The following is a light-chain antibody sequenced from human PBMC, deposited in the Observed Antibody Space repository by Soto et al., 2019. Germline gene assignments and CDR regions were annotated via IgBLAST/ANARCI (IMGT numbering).Light chain of an antibody. J-gene: IGKJ2*01. CDR3: HQIYSSLVYT. CDR2: TAS. CDR1: QNIGTY. V-gene: IGKV1-39*01. Sequence: DIQMTQSPSSLSASVGDRVTITCRASQNIGTYLNWYQQKPGKAPTVLIYTASTLQSGVPSRFSGSGSGTDFTLTINSLKPEDSATNYCHQIYSSLVYTLGPGPKLEIK.